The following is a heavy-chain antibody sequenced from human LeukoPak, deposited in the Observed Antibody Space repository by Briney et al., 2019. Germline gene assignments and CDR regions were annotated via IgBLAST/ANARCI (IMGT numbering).Heavy chain of an antibody. CDR3: ARQRYYYDSSGYPRIFDY. CDR1: GGSFSGYY. Sequence: SETLSLTCAVYGGSFSGYYWSWIRQPPGKGLEWIGEINHSGSTNYNPSLKSRVTISVDTSKNQFSLKLSSVTAADTAVYYCARQRYYYDSSGYPRIFDYWGQGTLVTVSS. CDR2: INHSGST. D-gene: IGHD3-22*01. V-gene: IGHV4-34*01. J-gene: IGHJ4*02.